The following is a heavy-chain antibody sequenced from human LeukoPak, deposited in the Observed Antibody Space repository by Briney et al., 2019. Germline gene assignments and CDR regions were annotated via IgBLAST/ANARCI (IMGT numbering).Heavy chain of an antibody. J-gene: IGHJ4*02. D-gene: IGHD1-14*01. CDR1: LDXTTGNF. CDR3: AREILGGFNPGAY. CDR2: IDRSGSP. Sequence: SETLSLTCTVSLDXTTGNFCSWVRQPPGKDLEWIGQIDRSGSPNYNPSIQSRVNISIDRSRNQIVLELSSVTAGDTAVYYCAREILGGFNPGAYWGQGTLVAVSS. V-gene: IGHV4-59*12.